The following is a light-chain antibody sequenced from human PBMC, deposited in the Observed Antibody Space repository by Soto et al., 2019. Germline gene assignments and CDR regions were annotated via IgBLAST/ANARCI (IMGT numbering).Light chain of an antibody. V-gene: IGKV3-11*01. CDR3: QQRYSWPVT. CDR1: QRITNY. CDR2: ATS. J-gene: IGKJ5*01. Sequence: EIILTHSPATLSLSPGERATLSCMASQRITNYLGWYQQKPGQAPRLLIYATSHRATGIPARFSGSGSGTDFTLTISSLEPEDFSVYYCQQRYSWPVTFGQGTRLEIK.